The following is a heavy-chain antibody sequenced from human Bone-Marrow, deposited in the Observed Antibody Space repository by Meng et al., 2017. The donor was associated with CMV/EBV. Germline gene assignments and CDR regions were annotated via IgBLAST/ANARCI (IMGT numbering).Heavy chain of an antibody. V-gene: IGHV1-46*01. Sequence: ASVKVSCKASGYIFTNYYIHWVRQAPGQGLEWMGMTDPNGDYTSYAQKFQGRVTMTRDTSTSTVCMELSSLRSEDTAVYFCAILGATGGPRITAYKSYSYGMDVWGQGTTVTVSS. D-gene: IGHD1-26*01. CDR3: AILGATGGPRITAYKSYSYGMDV. CDR1: GYIFTNYY. CDR2: TDPNGDYT. J-gene: IGHJ6*02.